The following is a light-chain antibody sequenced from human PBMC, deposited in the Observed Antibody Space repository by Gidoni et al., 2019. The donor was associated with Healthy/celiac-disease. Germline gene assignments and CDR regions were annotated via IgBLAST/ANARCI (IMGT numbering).Light chain of an antibody. CDR3: QQRSNWPKT. CDR2: DAS. CDR1: QSVSSY. Sequence: ELVLTQSPATLSLSPGERATLSCRASQSVSSYLAWYQQKPGQAPRLLIYDASNRATGIPARFSGSGSGTDFTLTISSLEPEDFAVYDCQQRSNWPKTFGQGTKVEIK. J-gene: IGKJ1*01. V-gene: IGKV3-11*01.